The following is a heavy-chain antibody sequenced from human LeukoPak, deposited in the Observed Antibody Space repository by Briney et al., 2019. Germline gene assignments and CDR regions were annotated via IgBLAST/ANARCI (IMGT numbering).Heavy chain of an antibody. J-gene: IGHJ4*02. CDR2: IYYSGST. CDR1: GGSISSSSYY. CDR3: ARLGGYFDWNFDY. Sequence: KSSETLSLTCTVSGGSISSSSYYWGWIRQPPGKGLEWIGSIYYSGSTYYNPCLKSRVTISVDTSKNQFSLKLSSVTAADTAVYYCARLGGYFDWNFDYWGQGTLVTVSS. V-gene: IGHV4-39*01. D-gene: IGHD3-9*01.